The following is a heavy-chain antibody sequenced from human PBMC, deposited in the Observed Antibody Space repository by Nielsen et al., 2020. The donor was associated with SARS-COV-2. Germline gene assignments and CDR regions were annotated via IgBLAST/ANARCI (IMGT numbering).Heavy chain of an antibody. CDR3: AKDIREEPAVGEFES. J-gene: IGHJ4*02. CDR1: GFTFSSYA. V-gene: IGHV3-23*01. CDR2: ISGSGGST. D-gene: IGHD3-10*01. Sequence: GGSLRLSCAASGFTFSSYAMSWVRQAPGKGLEWVSAISGSGGSTYYADSVKGRFTISRDNSRNTLYLQMNNLRVDDTAMYYCAKDIREEPAVGEFESWGQGTLVTVSS.